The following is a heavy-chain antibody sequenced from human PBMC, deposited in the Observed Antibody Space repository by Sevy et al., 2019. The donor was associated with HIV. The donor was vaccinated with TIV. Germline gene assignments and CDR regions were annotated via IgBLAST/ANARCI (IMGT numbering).Heavy chain of an antibody. Sequence: GGSLRLSCATSGFTFSSYSMHWVRQAPGKGLEWVATISYDGINKHYADSVKGRFTISRDNFKNSLSLQMNSLRAEDTAVYFCALEWLSSDVDEYFQNWGQGTLVTVS. J-gene: IGHJ1*01. D-gene: IGHD3-3*01. CDR1: GFTFSSYS. CDR3: ALEWLSSDVDEYFQN. V-gene: IGHV3-30-3*01. CDR2: ISYDGINK.